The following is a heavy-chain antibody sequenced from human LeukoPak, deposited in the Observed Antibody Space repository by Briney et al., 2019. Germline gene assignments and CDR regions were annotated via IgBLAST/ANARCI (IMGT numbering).Heavy chain of an antibody. J-gene: IGHJ4*02. CDR3: ARYGGNSGPFDY. D-gene: IGHD4-23*01. CDR2: ISSSSSYI. Sequence: GGSLRLSCAASGFTFSSCSMNWVRQAPGKGLEWVSSISSSSSYIYYADSVKGRFTISRDNAKNSLYLQMNSLRAEDTAVYYCARYGGNSGPFDYWGQGTLVTISS. V-gene: IGHV3-21*01. CDR1: GFTFSSCS.